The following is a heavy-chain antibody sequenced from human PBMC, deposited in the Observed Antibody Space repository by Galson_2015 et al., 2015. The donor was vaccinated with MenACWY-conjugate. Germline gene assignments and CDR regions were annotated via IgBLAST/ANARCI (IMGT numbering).Heavy chain of an antibody. CDR1: GYTFTTYY. CDR3: ARGWGNRDGYNPGAFDI. V-gene: IGHV1-46*01. J-gene: IGHJ3*02. CDR2: INPIDGST. Sequence: SVKVSCKASGYTFTTYYMNWVRQAPGQGLEWMGLINPIDGSTTYAQRFQGRVNMTRDTSTSTVYMELSSLRSEDRALYYCARGWGNRDGYNPGAFDIWGQGTMVSVSS. D-gene: IGHD5-24*01.